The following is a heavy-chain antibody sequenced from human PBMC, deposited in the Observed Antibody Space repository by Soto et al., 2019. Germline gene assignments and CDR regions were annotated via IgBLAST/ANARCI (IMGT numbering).Heavy chain of an antibody. CDR2: INAGNGNT. J-gene: IGHJ6*02. CDR3: ARGGEVAAAGPSDYYYYYGMDV. CDR1: GYTFTSYA. V-gene: IGHV1-3*01. Sequence: QVQLVQSGAEVKKPGASVKVSCKASGYTFTSYAMHWVRQAPGQRLEWMGWINAGNGNTKYSQKFQGRVTITRDTSARTAYMELSSLRSEDTAVYYCARGGEVAAAGPSDYYYYYGMDVWGQGTTVTVSS. D-gene: IGHD6-13*01.